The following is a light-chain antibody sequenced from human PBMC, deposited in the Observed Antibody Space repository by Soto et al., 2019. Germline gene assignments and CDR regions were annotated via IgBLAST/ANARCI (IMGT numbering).Light chain of an antibody. J-gene: IGLJ3*02. CDR1: SSDVGAYNY. CDR2: EVS. Sequence: QSALTQPPSASGSPGQSVTISCTGTSSDVGAYNYVSWYQQHPGKAPKLMIYEVSKRPSGVPDRFSGSKSGNTASLTVSGLQAEDEADYYCSSYAGSNNGVFGGGTTLTVL. V-gene: IGLV2-8*01. CDR3: SSYAGSNNGV.